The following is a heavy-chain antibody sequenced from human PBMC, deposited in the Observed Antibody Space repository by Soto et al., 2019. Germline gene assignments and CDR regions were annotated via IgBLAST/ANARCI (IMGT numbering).Heavy chain of an antibody. J-gene: IGHJ3*02. V-gene: IGHV3-15*01. Sequence: EVQLVESGGGLVKPGGSLRLSCAASGFTFSNSYMSWVRQTPGQGLEWVGRIKRKSDGETTDYGVPVKGRFTISRADAKSTVYLQMNSLKTEDTAMYYCGTGSAFYIWGQGTMVTVSS. CDR3: GTGSAFYI. D-gene: IGHD7-27*01. CDR1: GFTFSNSY. CDR2: IKRKSDGETT.